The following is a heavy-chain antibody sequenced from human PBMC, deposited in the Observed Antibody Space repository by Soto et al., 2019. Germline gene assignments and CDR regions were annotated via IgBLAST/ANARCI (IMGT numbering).Heavy chain of an antibody. CDR1: GGTFSSYT. V-gene: IGHV1-69*04. D-gene: IGHD3-16*01. CDR3: ARESAFAAETGAFDI. Sequence: ASVKVSCKASGGTFSSYTISWVRQAPGQGLEWMGRIIPILGIANYAQKFQGRVTITADKSTSTAYMELSSLRSEDTAVYYCARESAFAAETGAFDIWGQGTMVTVSS. CDR2: IIPILGIA. J-gene: IGHJ3*02.